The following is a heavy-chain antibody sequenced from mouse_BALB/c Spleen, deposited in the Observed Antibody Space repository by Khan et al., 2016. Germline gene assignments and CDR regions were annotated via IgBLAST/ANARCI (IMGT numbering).Heavy chain of an antibody. V-gene: IGHV3-2*02. CDR3: AGGMITTFDC. Sequence: EVQLQESGPGLVKPSQSLSLTCTVTGYSITSDYAWNWIRQFPGNKLEWMGYISYSDSTNYNPSLKSRISITRDTSKNQFFLQLNSVTTEDTATCYCAGGMITTFDCWGQGTTLTVSS. D-gene: IGHD2-4*01. J-gene: IGHJ2*01. CDR1: GYSITSDYA. CDR2: ISYSDST.